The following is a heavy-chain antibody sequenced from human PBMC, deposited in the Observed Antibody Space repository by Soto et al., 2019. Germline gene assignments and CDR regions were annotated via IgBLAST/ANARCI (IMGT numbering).Heavy chain of an antibody. V-gene: IGHV4-59*12. CDR3: ARVFSDSSSFFDP. CDR1: GWSINTYY. CDR2: IYYSGST. D-gene: IGHD6-13*01. J-gene: IGHJ5*02. Sequence: PSETLSLTCTVSGWSINTYYWSWIRQPPGKGLEWIGYIYYSGSTSYNPSLKSRVTISVDTSKNHFSLKLSSVTAADTAVYYCARVFSDSSSFFDPWGQGTLVTVSS.